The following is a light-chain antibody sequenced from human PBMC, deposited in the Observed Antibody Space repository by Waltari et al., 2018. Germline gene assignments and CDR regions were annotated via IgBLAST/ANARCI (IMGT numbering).Light chain of an antibody. CDR3: QQYYSFPLT. V-gene: IGKV4-1*01. CDR1: QSVFWNPKKNNY. Sequence: IVMTQSPDSLAVSLGERATINCWSNQSVFWNPKKNNYLAWYQHKPGQPPKLLFYWASTREYGVPDRFSGSGSGTDFTLTINNLQAEDVAVYYCQQYYSFPLTFGGGTKVEIK. CDR2: WAS. J-gene: IGKJ4*01.